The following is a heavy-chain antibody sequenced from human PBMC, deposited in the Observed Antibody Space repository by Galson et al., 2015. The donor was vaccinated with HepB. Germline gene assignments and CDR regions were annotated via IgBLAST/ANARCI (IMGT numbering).Heavy chain of an antibody. Sequence: CAISGDSVSRNSAAWNWIRQSPSRGLEWLGRTYYRSKWYNDYALSVKSRITINPDTSKNQFSLKLSSVTAADTAVYYCARRPRGSGSYYFDYWGQGTLVTVSS. CDR2: TYYRSKWYN. D-gene: IGHD3-10*01. J-gene: IGHJ4*02. V-gene: IGHV6-1*01. CDR1: GDSVSRNSAA. CDR3: ARRPRGSGSYYFDY.